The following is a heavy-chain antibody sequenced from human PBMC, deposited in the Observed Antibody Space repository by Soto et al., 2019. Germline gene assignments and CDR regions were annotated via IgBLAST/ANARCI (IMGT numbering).Heavy chain of an antibody. CDR2: IIPIFGTA. J-gene: IGHJ6*02. V-gene: IGHV1-69*12. Sequence: QVQLVQSGAEVKKPGSSVKVSCKASGGTFSSYVISWVRQAPGQGLEWMGGIIPIFGTANYAQKFQGKVTITEEESTSTAYMALSSRRSEDTAGDYCARDNRVGYYYNGMAVWGQGTTVTVSS. CDR1: GGTFSSYV. CDR3: ARDNRVGYYYNGMAV.